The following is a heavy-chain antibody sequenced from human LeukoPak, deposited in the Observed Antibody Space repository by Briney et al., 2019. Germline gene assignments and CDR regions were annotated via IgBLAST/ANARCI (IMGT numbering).Heavy chain of an antibody. V-gene: IGHV3-7*01. Sequence: GGSLRLSCAASGFTFSNYWMSWVRQAPGNGLEWVANINPDGSEKYSVDSVTGRFTISRDNAKNSLYLQMNSLRAEDTAVYYCARDLSPKDEVGATMGLDYWGQGTLVTVSS. D-gene: IGHD1-26*01. CDR1: GFTFSNYW. CDR2: INPDGSEK. CDR3: ARDLSPKDEVGATMGLDY. J-gene: IGHJ4*02.